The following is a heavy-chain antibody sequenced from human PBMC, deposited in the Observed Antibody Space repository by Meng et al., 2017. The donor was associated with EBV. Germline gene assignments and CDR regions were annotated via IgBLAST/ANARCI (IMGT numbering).Heavy chain of an antibody. V-gene: IGHV1-2*06. CDR3: ARVGIAVAGTGDY. CDR1: GYTFTGYY. Sequence: VRLGVEVNKPGASVKVSCKASGYTFTGYYMHWGRQAPGQGLEWMGRINPNSGGTNYAQKFQGRVTMTRDTSISTAYMELSRLRSDDTAVYYCARVGIAVAGTGDYWGQGTLVTVSS. J-gene: IGHJ4*02. D-gene: IGHD6-19*01. CDR2: INPNSGGT.